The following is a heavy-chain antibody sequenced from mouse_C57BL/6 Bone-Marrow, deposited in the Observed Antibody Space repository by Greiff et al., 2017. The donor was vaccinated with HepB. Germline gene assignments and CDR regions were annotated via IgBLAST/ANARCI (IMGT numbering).Heavy chain of an antibody. Sequence: EVKLEESGPGLVKPSQSLSLTCSVTGYSITSGYYWNWIRQFPGNKLEWMGYISYDGSNNYNPSLKNRISITRDTSKNQFFLKLNSVTTEDTATYYCASRGYYGSLDYWGQGTTLTVSS. V-gene: IGHV3-6*01. D-gene: IGHD1-1*01. J-gene: IGHJ2*01. CDR1: GYSITSGYY. CDR3: ASRGYYGSLDY. CDR2: ISYDGSN.